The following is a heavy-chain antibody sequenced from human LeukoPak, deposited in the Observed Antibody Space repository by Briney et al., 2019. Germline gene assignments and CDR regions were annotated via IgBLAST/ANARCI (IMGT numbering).Heavy chain of an antibody. V-gene: IGHV3-21*05. CDR3: ARRAYYYGSGSYYYFDY. CDR1: GFTFSLYN. CDR2: ISGTSGSI. Sequence: GGSLRLSCAASGFTFSLYNIQWVREAPGKGREGLSCISGTSGSIFCAHSVKGRFPISRDNAKNSRYLQMNSLRAEDTAVNYCARRAYYYGSGSYYYFDYWGQGTLVTVSS. J-gene: IGHJ4*02. D-gene: IGHD3-10*01.